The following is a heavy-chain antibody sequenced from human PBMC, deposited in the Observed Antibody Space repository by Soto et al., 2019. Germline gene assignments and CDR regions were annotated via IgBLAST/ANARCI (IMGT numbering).Heavy chain of an antibody. D-gene: IGHD4-4*01. J-gene: IGHJ5*02. V-gene: IGHV1-46*01. CDR2: INPSGGST. Sequence: GASVKVSCRASGYTFTSYYMHWVRQAPGQGLEWMGIINPSGGSTSYAQKFQGRVTMTRDKFTGTAYMELTGLRSDDTAVYYCAGDPDSHYNDSHASSYPWGQGTLVTVSS. CDR1: GYTFTSYY. CDR3: AGDPDSHYNDSHASSYP.